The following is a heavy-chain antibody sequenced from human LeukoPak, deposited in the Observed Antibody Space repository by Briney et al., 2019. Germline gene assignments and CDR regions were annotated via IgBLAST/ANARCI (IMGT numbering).Heavy chain of an antibody. J-gene: IGHJ4*02. Sequence: SETLSLTCTVSGGSISSYYWSWIRQPAGKGLEWIGRIYTSGSTNYNPSLKSRVTMSVDTSKNQFSLKLSSVAAADTAVYYCARAYYYDSSGYHFDYWGQGTLVTVSS. V-gene: IGHV4-4*07. CDR3: ARAYYYDSSGYHFDY. D-gene: IGHD3-22*01. CDR2: IYTSGST. CDR1: GGSISSYY.